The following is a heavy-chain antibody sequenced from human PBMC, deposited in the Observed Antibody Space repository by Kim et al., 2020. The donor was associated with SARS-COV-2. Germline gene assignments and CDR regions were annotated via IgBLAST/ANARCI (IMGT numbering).Heavy chain of an antibody. D-gene: IGHD2-2*01. CDR3: ARDLSPYCSSTSCYDWGPFC. CDR2: ISSSSSYI. CDR1: GFTFSSYS. Sequence: GGSLRLSCAASGFTFSSYSMNWVRQAPGKGLEWVSSISSSSSYIYYADSVKGRFTISRDNAKNSLYLQMNSLRAEDTAVYYCARDLSPYCSSTSCYDWGPFCWGQGTLVTVSS. V-gene: IGHV3-21*01. J-gene: IGHJ4*02.